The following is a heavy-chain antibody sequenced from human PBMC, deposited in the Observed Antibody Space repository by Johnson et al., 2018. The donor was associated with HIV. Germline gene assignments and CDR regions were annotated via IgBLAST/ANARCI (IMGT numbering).Heavy chain of an antibody. CDR3: ARDQSCYRWLPPPADAFDI. CDR2: IKQDGSEK. D-gene: IGHD5-12*01. J-gene: IGHJ3*02. Sequence: EVQLVESGGGLVQPGGSLRLSCAASGFSVTTDYMNWVRQAPGKGLEWVANIKQDGSEKYYVDSVKGRFTISRDNAKNSLYLQMNSLRAEDTAVYYCARDQSCYRWLPPPADAFDIWGQGTMVTVSS. V-gene: IGHV3-7*05. CDR1: GFSVTTDY.